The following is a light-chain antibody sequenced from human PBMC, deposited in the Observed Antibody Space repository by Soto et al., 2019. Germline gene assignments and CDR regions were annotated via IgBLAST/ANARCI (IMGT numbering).Light chain of an antibody. Sequence: QSVLTQPASVSGSPGQSITISCAGTTSDVGGFKYVSWFQQHPGEAPKLMIYEVNHRPSGVSNRFSASKSGNTASLTISGLQAEDEADYYCASYTSSTTWVFGGGTKLTVL. CDR2: EVN. CDR1: TSDVGGFKY. CDR3: ASYTSSTTWV. J-gene: IGLJ3*02. V-gene: IGLV2-14*01.